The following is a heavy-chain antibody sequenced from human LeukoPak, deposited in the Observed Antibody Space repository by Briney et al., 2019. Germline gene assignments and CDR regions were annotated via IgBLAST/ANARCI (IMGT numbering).Heavy chain of an antibody. V-gene: IGHV1-2*02. CDR2: INPNSGGT. Sequence: GASVKVSCKASGYTFTGYYMHWVRQAPGQGHEWMGWINPNSGGTNYAQKFQGRVTMTRDTSISTAYMELSRLRSDDTAVYYCARESHGTVAGTRGGWYWGQGTLVTVSS. CDR3: ARESHGTVAGTRGGWY. J-gene: IGHJ4*02. D-gene: IGHD6-19*01. CDR1: GYTFTGYY.